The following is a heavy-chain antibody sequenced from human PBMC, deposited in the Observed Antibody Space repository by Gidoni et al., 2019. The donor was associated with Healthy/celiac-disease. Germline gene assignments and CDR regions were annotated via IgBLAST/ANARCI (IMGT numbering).Heavy chain of an antibody. J-gene: IGHJ6*02. CDR3: ARECPYDSSGRHPNPYYYGMDV. D-gene: IGHD3-22*01. CDR2: ISAYNGNT. CDR1: GYTFTSYG. V-gene: IGHV1-18*01. Sequence: QVQLVQSGAEVNKPGASVKVSCKASGYTFTSYGISWVRQDPGQGLEWMGWISAYNGNTNYAQKLQGRVTMTTDTSTSTAYMELRSLRSDDTAVYYCARECPYDSSGRHPNPYYYGMDVWGQGTTVTVSS.